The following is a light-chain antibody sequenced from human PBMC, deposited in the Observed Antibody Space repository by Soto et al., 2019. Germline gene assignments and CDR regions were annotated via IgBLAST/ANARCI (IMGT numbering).Light chain of an antibody. J-gene: IGLJ2*01. CDR3: SSYTSSSTLVV. Sequence: QSVLTQPASVSGSPGQSITISCTGTSSDVGYYNYVSWYQHHPGKAPKLVIYDVSNRPSGVSNRFSGSKSGNTASLTISGLQADVVADYYCSSYTSSSTLVVFGGGTKLT. V-gene: IGLV2-14*03. CDR2: DVS. CDR1: SSDVGYYNY.